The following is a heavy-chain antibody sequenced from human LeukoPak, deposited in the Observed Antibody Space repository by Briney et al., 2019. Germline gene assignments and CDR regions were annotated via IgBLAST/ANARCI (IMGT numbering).Heavy chain of an antibody. CDR1: GFTFRTYA. V-gene: IGHV3-23*01. J-gene: IGHJ4*02. Sequence: GGSLRLSCTASGFTFRTYAMIWVRQAPGKGLEWVSAIRAGGDTTVYADAVKGRFTISRDNSKNTLYLQMNSLRAEDTAVYYCAARYYPSYWGQGTLVTVSS. CDR3: AARYYPSY. D-gene: IGHD3-22*01. CDR2: IRAGGDTT.